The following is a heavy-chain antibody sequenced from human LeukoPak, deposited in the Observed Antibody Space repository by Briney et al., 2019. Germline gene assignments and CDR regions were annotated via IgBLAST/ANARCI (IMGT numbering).Heavy chain of an antibody. V-gene: IGHV4-61*01. Sequence: QPSETLSLTCTVSGASISSSRYYWSWVRQPPGRGLEWIGHIYYSGTTSYNPSLTSRVTMSIDTSKSQISLKLNSVTAADTAVYYCVRVGGANSPFGYWGQGTLVTVSS. CDR3: VRVGGANSPFGY. D-gene: IGHD4-23*01. J-gene: IGHJ4*02. CDR1: GASISSSRYY. CDR2: IYYSGTT.